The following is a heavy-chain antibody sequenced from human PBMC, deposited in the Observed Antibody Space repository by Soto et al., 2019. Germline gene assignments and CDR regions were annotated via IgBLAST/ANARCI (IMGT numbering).Heavy chain of an antibody. CDR2: FDPEEGKM. CDR3: ATDLGVALAPLSILYSPQ. CDR1: GYSLNELC. V-gene: IGHV1-24*01. D-gene: IGHD2-21*01. J-gene: IGHJ1*01. Sequence: ASVKVSCKVSGYSLNELCMHWVRQPPGKGLEWIGGFDPEEGKMIYEQNFQGRVTMTEDTSTDTAYMELNSLTSEDTAIYYCATDLGVALAPLSILYSPQRGQGTGVTVSS.